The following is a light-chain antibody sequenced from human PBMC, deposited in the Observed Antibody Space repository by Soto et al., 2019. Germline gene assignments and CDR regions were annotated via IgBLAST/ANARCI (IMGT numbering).Light chain of an antibody. CDR2: GAS. J-gene: IGKJ4*01. CDR3: QQYDVWPALT. Sequence: EIVLTQSSATLSLSPGERATLSCRASQSVSSNLAWYQQRPGQAPRLLIYGASTRASGVPDRFSGSGSGTEFILTISSLQSEDSAVYYCQQYDVWPALTFSGGTKVDIK. V-gene: IGKV3-15*01. CDR1: QSVSSN.